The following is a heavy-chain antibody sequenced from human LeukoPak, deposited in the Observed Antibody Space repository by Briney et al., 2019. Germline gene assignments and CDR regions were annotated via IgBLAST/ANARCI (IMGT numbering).Heavy chain of an antibody. V-gene: IGHV1-18*01. D-gene: IGHD2-2*01. CDR1: GYIFTSYG. Sequence: RASVKVSCKASGYIFTSYGISWVRQAPGQGLEWMGWISAYNGNTNYAQKLQGRVTMTTDTSTSTAYMELRSLRSDDTAVYYCARDVGCSSTSCSHFDYWGQGTLVTVSS. J-gene: IGHJ4*02. CDR3: ARDVGCSSTSCSHFDY. CDR2: ISAYNGNT.